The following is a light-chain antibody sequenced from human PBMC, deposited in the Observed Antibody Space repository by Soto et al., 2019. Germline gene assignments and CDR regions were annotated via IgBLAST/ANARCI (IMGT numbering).Light chain of an antibody. CDR3: QQYNNWPPLT. V-gene: IGKV3-15*01. CDR2: GAS. CDR1: QFVGSN. J-gene: IGKJ4*01. Sequence: EIVMTQSPATLSVSPGERATVSCRASQFVGSNLAWYQQKPAQAPRILIYGASTRATGIPDRFSGSGSGTEFTLTISSLQSEDFALYYCQQYNNWPPLTFGGGTKVEIK.